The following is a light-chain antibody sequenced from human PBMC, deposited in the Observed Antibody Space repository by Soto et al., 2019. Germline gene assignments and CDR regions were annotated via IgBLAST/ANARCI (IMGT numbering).Light chain of an antibody. CDR2: GAS. CDR3: QQSGGSPLYT. V-gene: IGKV3-20*01. J-gene: IGKJ2*01. CDR1: QSVSSSD. Sequence: EIVLTQSPGTLSLSPGDRATLSCRASQSVSSSDLAWYQQKPGQAPRLLIYGASTRATGIPDRFSGSGSGTDFTLIIIRLEPEESAVYYCQQSGGSPLYTFGQGTKLEIK.